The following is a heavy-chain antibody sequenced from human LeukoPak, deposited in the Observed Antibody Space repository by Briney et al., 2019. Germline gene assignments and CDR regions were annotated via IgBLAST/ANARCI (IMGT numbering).Heavy chain of an antibody. CDR1: GGTINSYA. J-gene: IGHJ6*03. Sequence: VKVSCKVSGGTINSYAISWVRQPPGHGLECMGGIIPIFGTAYYAQKFQGRVTITTDESTSTAYMELSSLRSEDTAVYYCARVRYCSSTSCPPYYYYYYYMDVWGKGTTVTVSS. V-gene: IGHV1-69*05. CDR2: IIPIFGTA. D-gene: IGHD2-2*01. CDR3: ARVRYCSSTSCPPYYYYYYYMDV.